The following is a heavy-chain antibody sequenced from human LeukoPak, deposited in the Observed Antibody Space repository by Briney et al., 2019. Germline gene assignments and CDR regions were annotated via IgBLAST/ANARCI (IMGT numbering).Heavy chain of an antibody. CDR2: MIPMFGTA. V-gene: IGHV1-69*13. Sequence: SVKVSCNASGGTFSTYAISWVRQAPGQGLEWMGGMIPMFGTANHAQKFQGRVTVTADESTSTAYMELSTLRSEDTAVYYCARGFLGYYMDVWGKGTTVSVSS. CDR1: GGTFSTYA. CDR3: ARGFLGYYMDV. D-gene: IGHD3-3*01. J-gene: IGHJ6*03.